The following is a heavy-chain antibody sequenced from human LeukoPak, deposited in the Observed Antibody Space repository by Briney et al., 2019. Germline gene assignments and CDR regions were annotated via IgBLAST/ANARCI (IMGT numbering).Heavy chain of an antibody. CDR1: GFTVSSNY. CDR3: ARGALRYSDY. J-gene: IGHJ4*02. Sequence: PGGSLRLSCAASGFTVSSNYMGWVRQAPGKGLEWVSVIYSGGSTYYADSVKGRFTISRDNAKNSLYLQMNSLRDEDTAVYYCARGALRYSDYWGQGTLVTVSS. V-gene: IGHV3-53*01. CDR2: IYSGGST. D-gene: IGHD3-9*01.